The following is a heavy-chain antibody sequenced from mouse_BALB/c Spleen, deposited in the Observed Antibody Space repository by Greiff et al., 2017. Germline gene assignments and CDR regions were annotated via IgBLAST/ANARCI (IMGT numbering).Heavy chain of an antibody. V-gene: IGHV5-17*02. J-gene: IGHJ4*01. CDR2: ISSGSSTI. CDR3: ARGGPAYDYYAMDY. CDR1: GFTFSSFG. Sequence: EVQGVESGGGLVQPGGSRKLSCAASGFTFSSFGMHWVRQAPEKGLEWVAYISSGSSTIYYADTVKGRFTISRDNPKNTLFLQMTSLRSEDTAMYYCARGGPAYDYYAMDYGGQGTSVTVSS.